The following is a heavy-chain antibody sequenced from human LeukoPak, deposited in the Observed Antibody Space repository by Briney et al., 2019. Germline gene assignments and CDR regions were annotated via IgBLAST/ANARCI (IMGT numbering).Heavy chain of an antibody. D-gene: IGHD3-10*01. Sequence: SVKVSCKASGGTFSSYAISWVRQAPGQGLEWMGGIIPIFGTANYAQRFQGRVTITADKSTSTAYMELSSLRSEDTAVYYCARSVSGSYKPFDYWGQGTLVTVSS. CDR3: ARSVSGSYKPFDY. J-gene: IGHJ4*02. CDR2: IIPIFGTA. V-gene: IGHV1-69*06. CDR1: GGTFSSYA.